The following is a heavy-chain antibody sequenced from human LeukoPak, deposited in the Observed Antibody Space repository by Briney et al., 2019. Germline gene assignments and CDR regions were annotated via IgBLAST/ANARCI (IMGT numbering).Heavy chain of an antibody. J-gene: IGHJ4*02. V-gene: IGHV1-46*01. D-gene: IGHD1-26*01. Sequence: AASVKVSCKASGYTFTSYYMHWVRQAPGQGLEWMGIINPSGGSTSYAQKFQGRVTMTRDTSISTAYMELSRLRSDDTAVYYCASPVGATSAFDYWGQGTLVTVSS. CDR3: ASPVGATSAFDY. CDR1: GYTFTSYY. CDR2: INPSGGST.